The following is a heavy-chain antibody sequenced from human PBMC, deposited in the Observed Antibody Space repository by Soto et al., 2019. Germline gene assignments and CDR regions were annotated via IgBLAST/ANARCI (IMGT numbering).Heavy chain of an antibody. CDR1: GFTFSSYA. Sequence: GGSLRLSCAASGFTFSSYAMSWVRQAPGKGLEWVSAISGSGGSTYYADSVKGRFTISRDNSKNTLYLQMNSLRAEETAVYYCAKDRYSNYYYMDVWGKGTTVTVSS. V-gene: IGHV3-23*01. CDR3: AKDRYSNYYYMDV. CDR2: ISGSGGST. J-gene: IGHJ6*03. D-gene: IGHD4-4*01.